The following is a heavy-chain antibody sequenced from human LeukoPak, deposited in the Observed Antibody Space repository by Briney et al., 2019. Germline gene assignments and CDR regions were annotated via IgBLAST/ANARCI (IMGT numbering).Heavy chain of an antibody. CDR2: ISYDGSNK. V-gene: IGHV3-30*18. D-gene: IGHD3-22*01. CDR3: AKDVGVQSSGPLYNWFEP. J-gene: IGHJ5*02. Sequence: GGSLRLSCAASGFTFSTYGMHWVRQAPGKGLEWVAVISYDGSNKFYADSVKGRFTISRDNSKNTLYLEMNSLRAEDTALYYCAKDVGVQSSGPLYNWFEPGGQGTRVTVSS. CDR1: GFTFSTYG.